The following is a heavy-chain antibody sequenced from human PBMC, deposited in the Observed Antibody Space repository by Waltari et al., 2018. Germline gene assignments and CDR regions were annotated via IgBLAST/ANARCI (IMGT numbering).Heavy chain of an antibody. CDR2: LSYSEAT. Sequence: QLQLQESGPGLVKPSETLSLTCSVSGASITSDRHYWGWIRQPPGQTLEWIATLSYSEATYSSPSLRSRVTMSRDTSRNQLSLILGSVTATDTAVYYCATYIGASLGTAAFDVWGQGTLVTVSS. D-gene: IGHD5-12*01. V-gene: IGHV4-39*01. CDR1: GASITSDRHY. J-gene: IGHJ3*01. CDR3: ATYIGASLGTAAFDV.